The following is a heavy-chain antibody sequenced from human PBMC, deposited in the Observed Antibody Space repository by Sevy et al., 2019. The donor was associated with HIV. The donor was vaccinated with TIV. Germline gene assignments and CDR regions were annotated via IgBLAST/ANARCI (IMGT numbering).Heavy chain of an antibody. J-gene: IGHJ4*02. D-gene: IGHD3-22*01. CDR1: GFTFGSYW. CDR3: ARGPTYYYDSTGKARPDY. V-gene: IGHV3-7*01. Sequence: GGSLRLSCAGSGFTFGSYWMNWVRQAPGKGLEWVANINEDGTENNHLDSVKGRFTISRDNAENSVYLQVNNLRLEDTAVYFCARGPTYYYDSTGKARPDYWGQGTLVTVSS. CDR2: INEDGTEN.